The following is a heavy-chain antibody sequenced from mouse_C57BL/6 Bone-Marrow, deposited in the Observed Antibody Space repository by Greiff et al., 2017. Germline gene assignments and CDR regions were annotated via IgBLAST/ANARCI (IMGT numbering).Heavy chain of an antibody. CDR3: ARAWYYFDY. CDR1: GFTFSSYG. V-gene: IGHV5-6*01. J-gene: IGHJ2*01. Sequence: EVKVVESGGDLVKPGGSLKLSCAASGFTFSSYGMSWVRQTPDKRLEWVATISSGGSYTYYPDSVKGRFTISRDNAKNTLYLQMSSLKSEDTAMYYCARAWYYFDYWGQGTTLTVSS. CDR2: ISSGGSYT.